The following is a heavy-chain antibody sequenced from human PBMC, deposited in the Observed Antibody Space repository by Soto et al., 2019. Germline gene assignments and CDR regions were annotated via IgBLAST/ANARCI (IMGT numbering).Heavy chain of an antibody. CDR3: ARGSRDSYPGSRIFDI. Sequence: GGSLRLSCVASEFTFSNYAMYWVRQAPGKGLEWVSTTTDTDGDRKYADSVRGRFTISRDNSKNTLYLQMSSLRAEDSAVYFCARGSRDSYPGSRIFDIWGRGTRVTVSS. CDR2: TTDTDGDR. D-gene: IGHD3-10*01. J-gene: IGHJ4*02. CDR1: EFTFSNYA. V-gene: IGHV3-23*01.